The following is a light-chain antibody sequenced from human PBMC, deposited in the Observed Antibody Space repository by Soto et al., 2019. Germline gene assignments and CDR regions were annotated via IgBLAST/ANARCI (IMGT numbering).Light chain of an antibody. V-gene: IGKV1-5*01. Sequence: DIQMTQSPSTLSASVGDRVTIPCRASQSISMFLAWYQQKPGKAPKLLIYDASNSESGVPSRFSGSGSGTEFSLTISNLQPDDFATYYCQHYKSYPWTFGQGTRLEIK. CDR1: QSISMF. CDR2: DAS. J-gene: IGKJ5*01. CDR3: QHYKSYPWT.